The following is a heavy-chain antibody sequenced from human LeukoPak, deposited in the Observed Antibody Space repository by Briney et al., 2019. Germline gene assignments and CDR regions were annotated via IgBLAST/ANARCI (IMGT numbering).Heavy chain of an antibody. CDR1: GGSVTSSNW. D-gene: IGHD1-1*01. V-gene: IGHV4-4*02. J-gene: IGHJ4*01. CDR3: ARAAPGTIGRDFFGH. Sequence: PSETLSLTCSVSGGSVTSSNWWNWVRQFPGQGLEWIGEIYRTGTTNYNPSLENRVAISIDNSKNQFSLRLTSVTATDTAVYFCARAAPGTIGRDFFGHWGHGTLVTVSS. CDR2: IYRTGTT.